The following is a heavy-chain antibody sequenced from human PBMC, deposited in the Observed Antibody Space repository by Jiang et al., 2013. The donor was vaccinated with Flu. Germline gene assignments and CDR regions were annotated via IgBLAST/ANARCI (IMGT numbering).Heavy chain of an antibody. J-gene: IGHJ4*02. Sequence: VQLVESGGGVVQPGKSLRLSCAASTLRFKDYGIHWVRQAPGKGLEWVALISNDGEFTHYRDSVKGRFTISRDDSKNTCYLQMNSLRLEDAAVYYCATALEGTPYYYDSTGYIEWGQGALVSVSS. CDR3: ATALEGTPYYYDSTGYIE. CDR2: ISNDGEFT. CDR1: TLRFKDYG. V-gene: IGHV3-30*03. D-gene: IGHD3-22*01.